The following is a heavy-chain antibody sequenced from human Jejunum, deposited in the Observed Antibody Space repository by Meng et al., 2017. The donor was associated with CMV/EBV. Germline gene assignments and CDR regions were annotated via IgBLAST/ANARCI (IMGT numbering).Heavy chain of an antibody. J-gene: IGHJ4*02. CDR3: ATDRMDTSARRGFFDY. CDR2: ISTTGDYI. V-gene: IGHV3-21*01. Sequence: PFSIFSINWVRPAPGKGLEWVASISTTGDYISYADSVKGRFTISRDNAKNSAYLQMNSLRFEDTAMYYCATDRMDTSARRGFFDYWGQGALVTVSS. D-gene: IGHD5-18*01. CDR1: PFSIFS.